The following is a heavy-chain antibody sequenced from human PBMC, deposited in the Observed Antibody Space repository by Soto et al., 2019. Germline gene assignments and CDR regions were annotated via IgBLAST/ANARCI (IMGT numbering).Heavy chain of an antibody. CDR3: ARVLVGGTVTTFSFFRGYYYYYMDV. V-gene: IGHV4-34*01. Sequence: SETLSLTCAVYGGSFSGYYWSWIRQPPGKGLEWIGEINHSGSTNYNPSLKSRVTISVDTSKNQFSLKLSSVTAADTAVYYCARVLVGGTVTTFSFFRGYYYYYMDVWGKGTTVTGLL. J-gene: IGHJ6*03. CDR1: GGSFSGYY. D-gene: IGHD4-4*01. CDR2: INHSGST.